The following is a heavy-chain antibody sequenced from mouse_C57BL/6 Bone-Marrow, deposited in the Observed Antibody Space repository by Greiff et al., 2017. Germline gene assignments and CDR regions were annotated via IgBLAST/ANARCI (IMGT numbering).Heavy chain of an antibody. CDR2: IDPSDSYT. CDR1: GYTFPSYW. D-gene: IGHD3-3*01. CDR3: ARGEGRDWYYDV. Sequence: QVQLQQPGAELVLPGASVKLSCKASGYTFPSYWMHWVKQRPGQGLEWIGEIDPSDSYTNYNQKFKGKSTLTVDKSSSTAYMQLSSLTSEDSAVYYCARGEGRDWYYDVWGTGTTVTVSS. J-gene: IGHJ1*03. V-gene: IGHV1-69*01.